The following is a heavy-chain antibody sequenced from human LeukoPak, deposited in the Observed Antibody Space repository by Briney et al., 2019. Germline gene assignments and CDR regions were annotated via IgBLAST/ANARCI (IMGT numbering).Heavy chain of an antibody. CDR1: GFTFSSYG. V-gene: IGHV3-33*01. CDR3: ARTVSGSYFVEGGSFDY. Sequence: PGGSLRLSCAASGFTFSSYGMHWVRQAPGKGLEWVAVIWYDGSNKYYADSVKGRFTISRDNSKNTLYLQMNSLRAEDTAVYYCARTVSGSYFVEGGSFDYWGQGTLVTVSS. CDR2: IWYDGSNK. J-gene: IGHJ4*02. D-gene: IGHD1-26*01.